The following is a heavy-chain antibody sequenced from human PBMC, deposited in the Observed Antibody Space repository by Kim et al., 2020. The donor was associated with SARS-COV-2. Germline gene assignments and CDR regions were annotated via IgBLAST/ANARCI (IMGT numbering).Heavy chain of an antibody. J-gene: IGHJ6*02. D-gene: IGHD6-13*01. Sequence: GRITISRDNSKNTLYLQMNGLRAEDTAVYYCARDPGIAAAGAYYYYGMDVWGQGTTVTVSS. V-gene: IGHV3-53*01. CDR3: ARDPGIAAAGAYYYYGMDV.